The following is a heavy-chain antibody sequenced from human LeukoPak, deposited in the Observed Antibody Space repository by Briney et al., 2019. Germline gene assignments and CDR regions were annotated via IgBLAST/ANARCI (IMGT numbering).Heavy chain of an antibody. CDR1: GGSISSYY. CDR2: IYTSGST. V-gene: IGHV4-4*07. D-gene: IGHD2-15*01. Sequence: PSETLSLTCTVSGGSISSYYWSWIRQPAGKGLEWIGRIYTSGSTNYNPSLKGRVTMSIDTSKNQFSLKLSSVTAADTAVYYCASIHCSGGSCYFPFDYWGQGTLVTVSS. CDR3: ASIHCSGGSCYFPFDY. J-gene: IGHJ4*02.